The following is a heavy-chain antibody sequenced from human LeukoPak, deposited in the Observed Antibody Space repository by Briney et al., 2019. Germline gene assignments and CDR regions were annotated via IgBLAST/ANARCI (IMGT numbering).Heavy chain of an antibody. J-gene: IGHJ3*02. CDR1: GFTFSSYG. D-gene: IGHD2-8*01. CDR2: IWYDGSDK. V-gene: IGHV3-33*01. Sequence: AGGSLRLSCAASGFTFSSYGMHWVRQAPGKGLEWVAVIWYDGSDKYYADSVKGRFTISRDNSKNTLYLQMNSLRAGDTAVYYCARDQEWDAFDIWGQGTMVTVSS. CDR3: ARDQEWDAFDI.